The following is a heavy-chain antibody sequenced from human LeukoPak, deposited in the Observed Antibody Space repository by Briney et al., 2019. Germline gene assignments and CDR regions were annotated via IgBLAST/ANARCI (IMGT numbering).Heavy chain of an antibody. CDR3: AKGQNWGSVYFDY. CDR2: ISGDGTYM. D-gene: IGHD7-27*01. V-gene: IGHV3-23*01. Sequence: PGGSLRLSCAASGFTFSSYAMNWVRQAPGKGLEWVSAISGDGTYMMYADSVKGRLTISRGNSKSTLYLQMNSLRAEDTAVYYCAKGQNWGSVYFDYWGQGTLVTVSS. J-gene: IGHJ4*02. CDR1: GFTFSSYA.